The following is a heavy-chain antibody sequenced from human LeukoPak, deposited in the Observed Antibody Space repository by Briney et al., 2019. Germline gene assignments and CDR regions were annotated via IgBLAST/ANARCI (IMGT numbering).Heavy chain of an antibody. J-gene: IGHJ3*02. CDR3: ATTIWSYYDSSGYRDAFDI. CDR1: GFTASSNY. D-gene: IGHD3-22*01. V-gene: IGHV3-53*04. Sequence: GGSLRLSCAASGFTASSNYMSWVRQAPGKGLEWVSVIYSGDSTYYADSVRGRFTISRHNSKNTLYLQMNSLRAEDTAVYYCATTIWSYYDSSGYRDAFDIWGQGTMVTVS. CDR2: IYSGDST.